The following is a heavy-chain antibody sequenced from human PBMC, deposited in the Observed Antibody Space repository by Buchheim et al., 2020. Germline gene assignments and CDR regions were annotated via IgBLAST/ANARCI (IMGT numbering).Heavy chain of an antibody. Sequence: EVQLVESGGGLVKPGGSLRLSCAASGFTFSNAWMSWVRQAPGKGLAWVGRIKSKTDGGTTDYAAPVKGRFTISRDDSKNTLYLQMNSLKTEDTAVYYCTTEEYSSSSDYYYYYGMDVWGQGTT. V-gene: IGHV3-15*01. CDR2: IKSKTDGGTT. D-gene: IGHD6-6*01. CDR3: TTEEYSSSSDYYYYYGMDV. CDR1: GFTFSNAW. J-gene: IGHJ6*02.